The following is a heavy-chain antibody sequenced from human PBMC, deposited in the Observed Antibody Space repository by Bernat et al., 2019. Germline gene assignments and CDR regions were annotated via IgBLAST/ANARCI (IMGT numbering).Heavy chain of an antibody. CDR1: GFTFSDYI. CDR3: ARRSFNRMDDNIFDY. Sequence: EVQLVESGGGLVKPGGSLRLSCAASGFTFSDYIMNWVRQAPGKGLEWVSSISSSSSYIYYADSVRGRFTISRDNDKNSLYLQVNSLRAEDTAVYYCARRSFNRMDDNIFDYWGQGTLVTVSS. V-gene: IGHV3-21*01. D-gene: IGHD3-16*02. J-gene: IGHJ4*02. CDR2: ISSSSSYI.